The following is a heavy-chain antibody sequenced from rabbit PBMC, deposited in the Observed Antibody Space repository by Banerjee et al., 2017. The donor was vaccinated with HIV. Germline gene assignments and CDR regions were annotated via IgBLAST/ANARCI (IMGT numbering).Heavy chain of an antibody. V-gene: IGHV1S40*01. CDR1: GFSFSSNSY. Sequence: QSLEESGGDLVKPGASLTLTCTASGFSFSSNSYMCWVRQAPGKGLEYIGFIATGSSAYYARWVNGRFTISRDNAQNTVFLQMNSLTAADTATYFCAKHYNSSWDLWGPGTLVTVS. J-gene: IGHJ4*01. CDR2: IATGSSA. D-gene: IGHD4-2*01. CDR3: AKHYNSSWDL.